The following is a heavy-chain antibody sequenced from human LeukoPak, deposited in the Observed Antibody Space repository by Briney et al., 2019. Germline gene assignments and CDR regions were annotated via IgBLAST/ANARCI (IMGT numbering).Heavy chain of an antibody. D-gene: IGHD1-14*01. CDR2: IYYSGST. CDR1: GYSISSGYY. V-gene: IGHV4-61*01. CDR3: ASSPTHTGLRKMAFDI. J-gene: IGHJ3*02. Sequence: SETLSLTCTVSGYSISSGYYWGWIRQPPGKGLEWIGYIYYSGSTNYNPSLKSRVTISVDTSKNQFSLKLSSVTAADTAVYYCASSPTHTGLRKMAFDIWGQGTMVTVSS.